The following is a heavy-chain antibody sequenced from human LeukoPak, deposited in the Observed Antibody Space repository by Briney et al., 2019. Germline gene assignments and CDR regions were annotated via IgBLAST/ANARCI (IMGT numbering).Heavy chain of an antibody. CDR3: ARVRAVAGGNYFDY. D-gene: IGHD6-19*01. V-gene: IGHV3-48*03. J-gene: IGHJ4*02. Sequence: PGGSLRLSCAASGFTFSSYEMNWVRQAPGKGLEWVSYISSSGSTIYYADSVKGRFTISRDNAKNSLYLRMNSLRAEDTAVYYRARVRAVAGGNYFDYWGQGTLVTVSS. CDR2: ISSSGSTI. CDR1: GFTFSSYE.